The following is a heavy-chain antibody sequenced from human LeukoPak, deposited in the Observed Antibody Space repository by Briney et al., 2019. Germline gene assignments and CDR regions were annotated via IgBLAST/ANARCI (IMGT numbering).Heavy chain of an antibody. V-gene: IGHV4-34*01. Sequence: SETLSLTCAVYGGSFSGYYWSWIRQPPGKTLEWIGSIYSSGSTYYNPSLKSRVIILIDTAKNHFSLNLSSVTAADTAVYYCARSDGYGLVGIWGQGTMITVSS. CDR2: IYSSGST. CDR1: GGSFSGYY. J-gene: IGHJ3*02. D-gene: IGHD3-10*01. CDR3: ARSDGYGLVGI.